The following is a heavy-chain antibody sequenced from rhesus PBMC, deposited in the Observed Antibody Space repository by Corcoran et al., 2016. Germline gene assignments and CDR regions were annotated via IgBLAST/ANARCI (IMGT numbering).Heavy chain of an antibody. CDR1: GGSLSSSY. D-gene: IGHD3S6*01. J-gene: IGHJ4*01. V-gene: IGHV4-169*02. CDR3: AREGDSGFRLDYCDY. Sequence: QLQLQESGPGLVKPSETLSVTCAVSGGSLSSSYWRWLRQAPGKGLEWSGDIYGRGSRTNYNPALKSRVTLAVDTSKNQLSLNLSSVTTADTAGYYGAREGDSGFRLDYCDYWGQGVLVTGSS. CDR2: IYGRGSRT.